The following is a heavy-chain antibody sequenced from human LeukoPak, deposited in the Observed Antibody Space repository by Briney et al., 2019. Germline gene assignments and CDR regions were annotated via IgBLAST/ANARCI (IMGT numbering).Heavy chain of an antibody. Sequence: SETLSLTCAVSGGSISSSSYYWGWIRQPPGKGLEWIGSIYYSGSTYYNPSLKGRVTISVDTSKNQFSLKLSSVTAADTAVYYCARVYSGSYGGWGDYYYYMDVWGKGTTVTVSS. V-gene: IGHV4-39*07. CDR1: GGSISSSSYY. CDR2: IYYSGST. CDR3: ARVYSGSYGGWGDYYYYMDV. J-gene: IGHJ6*03. D-gene: IGHD1-26*01.